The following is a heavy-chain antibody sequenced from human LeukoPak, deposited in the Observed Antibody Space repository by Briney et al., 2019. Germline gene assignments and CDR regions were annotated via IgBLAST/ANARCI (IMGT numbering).Heavy chain of an antibody. Sequence: GGSLRLSCAASGFTFSSYAMHWVRQAPGKGLEWVAVISYDGSNKYYADSVKGRFTISRDNAKNSLYLQMNSLRAEDTAVYYCARASGGGLLWFGELLSYFDYWGQGTLVTVSS. D-gene: IGHD3-10*01. V-gene: IGHV3-30-3*01. CDR3: ARASGGGLLWFGELLSYFDY. CDR2: ISYDGSNK. J-gene: IGHJ4*02. CDR1: GFTFSSYA.